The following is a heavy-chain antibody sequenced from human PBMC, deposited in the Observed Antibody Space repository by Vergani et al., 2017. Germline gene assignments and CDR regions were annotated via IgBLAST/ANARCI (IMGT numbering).Heavy chain of an antibody. CDR2: ISYDGSNK. D-gene: IGHD2-15*01. V-gene: IGHV3-30-3*01. Sequence: QVQLVESGGGVVQPGRSLRLSCAASGFTFSSYAMHWVRQAPGKGLEWVAVISYDGSNKYYADSVKGRFTISRDNSKNTLYLQMNSLRAEDMAVYYCARDRVAATHYYYGMDVWGQGTTVTVSS. CDR1: GFTFSSYA. CDR3: ARDRVAATHYYYGMDV. J-gene: IGHJ6*02.